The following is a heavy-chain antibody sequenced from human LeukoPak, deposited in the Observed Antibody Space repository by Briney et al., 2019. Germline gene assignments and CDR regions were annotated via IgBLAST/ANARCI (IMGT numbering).Heavy chain of an antibody. CDR1: GGTFSSYA. V-gene: IGHV1-69*13. J-gene: IGHJ4*02. CDR3: ARDGGIAVAGTFGY. D-gene: IGHD6-19*01. CDR2: IIPIFGTA. Sequence: SVKVSCKASGGTFSSYAISWVRQAPGQGLEWMGGIIPIFGTANYAQKFQGRVTITADESTSTAYMELSSLRSEDTAVYYCARDGGIAVAGTFGYWGQGTLVTVSS.